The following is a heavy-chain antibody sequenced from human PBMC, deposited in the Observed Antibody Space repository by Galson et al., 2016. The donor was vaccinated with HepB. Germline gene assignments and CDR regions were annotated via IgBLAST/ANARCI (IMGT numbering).Heavy chain of an antibody. Sequence: ETLSLTCGVSGGSISTNNWWNWVRQPSGKGLEWIGEIYHSGYTNYHPSLKSRVTISVDKSKNQFSLKLSSVTAADTAVYFCARTTSGAGGNDYWGPGTLVTVSS. J-gene: IGHJ4*02. CDR2: IYHSGYT. CDR3: ARTTSGAGGNDY. D-gene: IGHD2-2*01. V-gene: IGHV4-4*01. CDR1: GGSISTNNW.